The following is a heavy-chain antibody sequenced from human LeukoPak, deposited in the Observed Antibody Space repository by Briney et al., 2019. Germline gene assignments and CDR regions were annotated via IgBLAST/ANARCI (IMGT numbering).Heavy chain of an antibody. CDR1: GGSVSSSSYY. CDR2: IYYSGST. Sequence: SETLSLTCTVSGGSVSSSSYYWGWIRQPPGKGLEWIGSIYYSGSTYYNPYLKSRVTISVDTSKNQFSLKLSSVTAADTAVYYCARQVVVPARNWFDPWGQGTLVTVSS. CDR3: ARQVVVPARNWFDP. D-gene: IGHD2-2*01. J-gene: IGHJ5*02. V-gene: IGHV4-39*01.